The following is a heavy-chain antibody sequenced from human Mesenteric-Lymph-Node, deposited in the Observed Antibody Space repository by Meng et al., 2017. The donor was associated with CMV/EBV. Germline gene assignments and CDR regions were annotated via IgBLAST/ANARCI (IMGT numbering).Heavy chain of an antibody. D-gene: IGHD1-20*01. Sequence: GESLKISCAASGFTFSSFSMNWVRQAPGKGLEWVSSISSSSSYADSVKGRFTISRDNAKNSLYLQMNSLRADDTAVYYCVSYNWNDVNRFWGQGTLVTVSS. CDR3: VSYNWNDVNRF. V-gene: IGHV3-21*01. J-gene: IGHJ4*02. CDR2: ISSSSS. CDR1: GFTFSSFS.